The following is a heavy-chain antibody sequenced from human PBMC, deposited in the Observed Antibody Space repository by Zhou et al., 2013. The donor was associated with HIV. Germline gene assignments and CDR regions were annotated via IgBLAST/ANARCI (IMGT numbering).Heavy chain of an antibody. J-gene: IGHJ4*02. CDR1: RATLNYA. V-gene: IGHV1-69*04. CDR3: AREDGVATIRKFDS. D-gene: IGHD5-12*01. CDR2: INPILGVA. Sequence: QVQLVQSGAEVKKPGSSVKVSCKASRATLNYAITWVRQAPGQGLEWLGRINPILGVANYAQRFQGRVTISADRSTGTAYMELISLTFEDTAVYYCAREDGVATIRKFDSWGQGTLVTVSS.